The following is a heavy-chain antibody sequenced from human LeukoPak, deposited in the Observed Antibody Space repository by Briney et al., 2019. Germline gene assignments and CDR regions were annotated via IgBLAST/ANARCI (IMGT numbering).Heavy chain of an antibody. CDR2: IIPIFGTA. D-gene: IGHD3-22*01. Sequence: SVKVSCKASGGTFSSYAISWVRQAPGQGLEWMGGIIPIFGTANYAQKFQGRVMITTDESTSTAYMELSSLRSEDTAVYYCARDLVAYYYDSSGSRAFDIWGQGTMVTVSS. J-gene: IGHJ3*02. CDR3: ARDLVAYYYDSSGSRAFDI. CDR1: GGTFSSYA. V-gene: IGHV1-69*05.